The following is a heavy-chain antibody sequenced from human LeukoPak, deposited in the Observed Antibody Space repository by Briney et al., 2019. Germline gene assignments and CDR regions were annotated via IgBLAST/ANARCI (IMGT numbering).Heavy chain of an antibody. Sequence: GGSLRLSCAASGFTFSSYGMHWVRQAPGKGLEWVAVISYDGSNKYYADSVKGRFTISRDNSKNTLYLQMNSLRAEDTAVYYCARGPLGDFWSGYSELWYFDYWGQGTLVTVSS. CDR1: GFTFSSYG. D-gene: IGHD3-3*01. CDR3: ARGPLGDFWSGYSELWYFDY. CDR2: ISYDGSNK. J-gene: IGHJ4*02. V-gene: IGHV3-30*19.